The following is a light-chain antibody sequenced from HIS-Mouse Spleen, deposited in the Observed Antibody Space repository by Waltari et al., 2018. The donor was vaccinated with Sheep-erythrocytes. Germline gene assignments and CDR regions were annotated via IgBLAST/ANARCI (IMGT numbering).Light chain of an antibody. Sequence: QSALTQPRSVSGSPGPSVTLPCTGTSSDVGGYHSFSWYQQHPGKAPKLMIYDVSKRPSGVPDRFSGSKSGNTASLTISGLQAEDEADYYCCSYAGSYTLVFGGGTKLTVL. CDR1: SSDVGGYHS. J-gene: IGLJ2*01. CDR3: CSYAGSYTLV. V-gene: IGLV2-11*01. CDR2: DVS.